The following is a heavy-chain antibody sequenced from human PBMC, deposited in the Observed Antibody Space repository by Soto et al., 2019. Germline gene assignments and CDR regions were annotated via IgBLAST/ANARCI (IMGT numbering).Heavy chain of an antibody. J-gene: IGHJ4*02. D-gene: IGHD3-22*01. CDR2: ISYDGSNK. CDR1: GFTFSSYA. Sequence: VQLVESGGGVVQPGRSLRLSCAASGFTFSSYAMHWVRQAPGKGLEWVAVISYDGSNKYYADSVKGRFTISRDNSKNTLYLQMNSLRAEDTAVYYCARNSLDSSGYYIYFDYWGQGTLVTVSS. CDR3: ARNSLDSSGYYIYFDY. V-gene: IGHV3-30-3*01.